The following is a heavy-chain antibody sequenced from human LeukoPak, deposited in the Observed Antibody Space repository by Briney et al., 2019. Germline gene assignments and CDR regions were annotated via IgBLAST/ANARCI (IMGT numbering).Heavy chain of an antibody. D-gene: IGHD2-2*01. J-gene: IGHJ4*01. Sequence: GGSLRLSCAASGFIFSTYWMSWVRQAPGKGLEWVATIRQDGSETHYVGSVRGQFTISRDNAKNSLYLQVNSLRAEDTAVYYCVRGCGRASCPYFFDSWGHGSLVTVSS. CDR1: GFIFSTYW. V-gene: IGHV3-7*01. CDR3: VRGCGRASCPYFFDS. CDR2: IRQDGSET.